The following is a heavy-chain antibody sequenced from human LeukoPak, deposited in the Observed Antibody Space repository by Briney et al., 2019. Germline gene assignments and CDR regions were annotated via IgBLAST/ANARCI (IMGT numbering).Heavy chain of an antibody. Sequence: GGSLRLPCAASGFTFSAFWMTWVRQAPGKGLEWVADIKQDGGAKNYVDSVKGRFTISRDNAKNSLFLQMSGLRGEDTAVYYCARAGYTYGTLYFWGQGTLVTVSS. CDR3: ARAGYTYGTLYF. J-gene: IGHJ4*02. V-gene: IGHV3-7*01. CDR2: IKQDGGAK. D-gene: IGHD5-18*01. CDR1: GFTFSAFW.